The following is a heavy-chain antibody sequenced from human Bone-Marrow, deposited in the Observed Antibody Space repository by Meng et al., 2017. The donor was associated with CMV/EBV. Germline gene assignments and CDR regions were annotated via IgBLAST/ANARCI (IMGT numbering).Heavy chain of an antibody. CDR2: ISSSSSYI. V-gene: IGHV3-21*01. Sequence: GGSLRLSCVASGFAVSSNYMSWVRQAPGKGLEWVSSISSSSSYIYYADSVKGRFTISRDNAKNSLYLQMNSLRAEDTAVYYCARDRARVVGAFYYYYGMDVWGQGTTVTVSS. J-gene: IGHJ6*02. D-gene: IGHD1-26*01. CDR1: GFAVSSNY. CDR3: ARDRARVVGAFYYYYGMDV.